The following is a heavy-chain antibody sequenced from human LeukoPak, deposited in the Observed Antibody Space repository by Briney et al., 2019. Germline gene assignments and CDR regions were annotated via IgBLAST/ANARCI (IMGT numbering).Heavy chain of an antibody. V-gene: IGHV6-1*01. J-gene: IGHJ4*02. Sequence: SQTLSLTCAISGDSVSSNSVSWNWIRQSPSRGLEWLGKTYYRSKWYNDYVVSVKSRITINPDTSKNQLSLQLGSVTPEDTAVYFCARMSAGGKPDYWGQGTLVTVSS. D-gene: IGHD4-23*01. CDR1: GDSVSSNSVS. CDR3: ARMSAGGKPDY. CDR2: TYYRSKWYN.